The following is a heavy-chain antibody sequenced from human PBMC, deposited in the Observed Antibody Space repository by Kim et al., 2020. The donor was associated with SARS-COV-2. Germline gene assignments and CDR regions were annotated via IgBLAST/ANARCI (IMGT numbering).Heavy chain of an antibody. D-gene: IGHD4-17*01. Sequence: SETLSLTCTVSGGSISSGGYYWSWIRQHPGKGLEWIGYIYYSGSTYYNPSLKSRVTISVDTSKNQFSLKLSSVTAADTAVYYCARDLPRDYGDYRYYYYGMDVWGQGTTVTVSS. V-gene: IGHV4-31*03. CDR3: ARDLPRDYGDYRYYYYGMDV. J-gene: IGHJ6*02. CDR1: GGSISSGGYY. CDR2: IYYSGST.